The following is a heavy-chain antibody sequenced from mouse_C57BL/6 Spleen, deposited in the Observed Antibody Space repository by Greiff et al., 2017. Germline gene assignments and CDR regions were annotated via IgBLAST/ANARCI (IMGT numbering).Heavy chain of an antibody. CDR2: IYPGDGDT. V-gene: IGHV1-82*01. Sequence: VMLVESGPELVKPGASVKISCKASGYAFSSSWMNWVKQRPGKGLEWIGRIYPGDGDTNYNGKFKGKATLTADKSSSTAYMQLSSLTSEDSAVYFCAREEDYGSVSHYFDYWGQGTTLTVSS. D-gene: IGHD1-1*01. CDR3: AREEDYGSVSHYFDY. J-gene: IGHJ2*01. CDR1: GYAFSSSW.